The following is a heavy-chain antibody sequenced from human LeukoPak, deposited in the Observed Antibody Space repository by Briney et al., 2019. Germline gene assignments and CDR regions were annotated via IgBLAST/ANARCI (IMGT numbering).Heavy chain of an antibody. CDR3: ARAIAVAGYNWFDP. CDR1: GGSISSYY. V-gene: IGHV4-4*07. D-gene: IGHD6-19*01. J-gene: IGHJ5*02. CDR2: IYTSGST. Sequence: SETLPLTCTVSGGSISSYYWSWIRQPAGKGLEWIGRIYTSGSTNYNPSLKSRVTMSVDTSKNQFSLKLSSVTAADTAVYYCARAIAVAGYNWFDPWGQGTLVTVSS.